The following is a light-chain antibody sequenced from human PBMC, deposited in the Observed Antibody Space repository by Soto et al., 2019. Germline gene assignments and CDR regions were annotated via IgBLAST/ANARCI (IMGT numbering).Light chain of an antibody. Sequence: EIVMTQSPVTLSLSPGERVTLSFRASQSVSSNLAWYQQKPGQAPSLLIYGAFTRATGIPARFSGTGSGTEFTLTISSLQSEDFALYYCQQYNDWPLTFGQGTKVDIK. CDR2: GAF. CDR3: QQYNDWPLT. J-gene: IGKJ1*01. V-gene: IGKV3-15*01. CDR1: QSVSSN.